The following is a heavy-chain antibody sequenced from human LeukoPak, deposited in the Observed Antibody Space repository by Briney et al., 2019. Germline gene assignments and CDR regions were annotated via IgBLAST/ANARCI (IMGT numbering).Heavy chain of an antibody. CDR1: GYTFTGYY. J-gene: IGHJ1*01. CDR2: ISPNSGGT. D-gene: IGHD6-13*01. CDR3: ASYSSSWYAEYFQH. Sequence: ASVKVSCKASGYTFTGYYMHWVRQAPGQGLEWMGWISPNSGGTNYAQEFQGRVTMTRDTSISTAYMELSRLRSDDTAVYYCASYSSSWYAEYFQHWGQGTLVTVSS. V-gene: IGHV1-2*02.